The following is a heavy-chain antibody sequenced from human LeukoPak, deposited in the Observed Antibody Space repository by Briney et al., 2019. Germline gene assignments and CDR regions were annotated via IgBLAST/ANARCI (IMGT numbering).Heavy chain of an antibody. Sequence: PGGSLRLSCAASGFTFSSYSMNWVRQAPGKGLEWVSSISSSSSYIYYADSVKGRFTISRDNAKNSLYLQMNSLRAEDTAAYYCARVLGYYGSGSYYTYYFDYWGQGTLVTVSS. CDR2: ISSSSSYI. V-gene: IGHV3-21*01. D-gene: IGHD3-10*01. CDR3: ARVLGYYGSGSYYTYYFDY. J-gene: IGHJ4*02. CDR1: GFTFSSYS.